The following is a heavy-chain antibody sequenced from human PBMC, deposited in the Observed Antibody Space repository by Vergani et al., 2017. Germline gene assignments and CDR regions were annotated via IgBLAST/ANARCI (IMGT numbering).Heavy chain of an antibody. Sequence: QLQLQESGPGLVKPSETLSLTCTVSGGSISSSSYYWGWIRQPPGKGLEWIGSIYYSGSTYYNPSLKSRVTISVDTSKNQFSLKLSSVTAADTAVYYCARDDCTNGVCYSRPWFDPWGQGTLVTVSS. D-gene: IGHD2-8*01. J-gene: IGHJ5*02. CDR2: IYYSGST. V-gene: IGHV4-39*02. CDR1: GGSISSSSYY. CDR3: ARDDCTNGVCYSRPWFDP.